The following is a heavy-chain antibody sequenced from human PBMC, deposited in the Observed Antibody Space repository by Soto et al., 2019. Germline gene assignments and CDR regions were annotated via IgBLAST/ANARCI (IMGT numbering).Heavy chain of an antibody. CDR2: INHSGST. V-gene: IGHV4-34*01. CDR1: GGSFSGYY. Sequence: QVQLQQWGAGLLKPSETLSLTCAVYGGSFSGYYWSWIRQPPGKGLEWIGEINHSGSTNYNPSLKSRVTISVDSSKNQFSLKLSSVTAADTAVYYCARGIGADWSGYLYAFVIWGQGTMVTVSS. D-gene: IGHD3-3*01. CDR3: ARGIGADWSGYLYAFVI. J-gene: IGHJ3*02.